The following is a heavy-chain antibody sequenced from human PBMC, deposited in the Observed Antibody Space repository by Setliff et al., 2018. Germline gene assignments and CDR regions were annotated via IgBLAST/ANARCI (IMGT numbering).Heavy chain of an antibody. CDR3: ARDNPIVGATDY. D-gene: IGHD1-26*01. J-gene: IGHJ4*02. V-gene: IGHV4-39*07. CDR1: GGSISSTSYY. Sequence: PSETLSLTCTVSGGSISSTSYYWAWIRQPPGKGLEWTGSIYYRGSTFIYPSLRSRVTISADTSKNQFSLKLTSVTAADTAVYFCARDNPIVGATDYWGQGILVTVSS. CDR2: IYYRGST.